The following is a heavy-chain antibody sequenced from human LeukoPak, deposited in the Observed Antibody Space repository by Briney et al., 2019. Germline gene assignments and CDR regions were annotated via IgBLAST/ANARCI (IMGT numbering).Heavy chain of an antibody. CDR2: ISGSGGST. V-gene: IGHV3-23*01. Sequence: GGSLRLSCAASGFTFSSYAMSWVRQAPGKGLEWVSAISGSGGSTYYADSVKGRFTISRDDAKNTLYLQLNSLRAEDTAVYFCARGGSDTAMAHDYWGQGTLVTVSS. J-gene: IGHJ4*02. CDR1: GFTFSSYA. D-gene: IGHD5-18*01. CDR3: ARGGSDTAMAHDY.